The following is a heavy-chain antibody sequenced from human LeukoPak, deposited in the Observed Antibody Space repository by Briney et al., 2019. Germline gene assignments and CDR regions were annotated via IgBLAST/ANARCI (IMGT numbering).Heavy chain of an antibody. CDR3: ARGGQQLVTGWFDP. CDR1: GFTVSSNY. J-gene: IGHJ5*02. Sequence: GGSLRLSCAASGFTVSSNYMSWVRQAPGKGLEWVSVIYSGGSTYYADSVKGRFTISRDNSKNTLYLQMNSLRAEDTAVYYCARGGQQLVTGWFDPWGQGTLVTVSS. D-gene: IGHD6-13*01. CDR2: IYSGGST. V-gene: IGHV3-66*01.